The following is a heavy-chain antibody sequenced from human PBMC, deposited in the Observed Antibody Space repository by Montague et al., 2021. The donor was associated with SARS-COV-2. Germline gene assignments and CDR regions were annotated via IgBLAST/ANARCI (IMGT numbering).Heavy chain of an antibody. D-gene: IGHD4-17*01. CDR3: ARDYGDYSYYYGLDV. V-gene: IGHV4-61*02. Sequence: TLSLTCTDSGGSIRSGSYYWSWIRQPAGKGLEWIGRIYSSGSTNYNPSLKSRVTMSVDTSKNQFSLKVSSVTAADTAVYYCARDYGDYSYYYGLDVGGQGTTVTVSS. J-gene: IGHJ6*02. CDR2: IYSSGST. CDR1: GGSIRSGSYY.